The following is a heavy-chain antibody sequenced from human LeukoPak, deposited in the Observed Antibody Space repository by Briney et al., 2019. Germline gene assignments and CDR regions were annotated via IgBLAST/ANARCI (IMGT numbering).Heavy chain of an antibody. CDR2: IIPIFGTA. D-gene: IGHD2-2*01. Sequence: SVKVSCKASGGTFSSYAISWVRQAPGQGLEWMGGIIPIFGTASYAQKFQGRVTITTDESTSTAYMELSSLRSEDTAVYYCASSGYCSSTSCLDYWGQGTLVTVSS. V-gene: IGHV1-69*05. J-gene: IGHJ4*02. CDR3: ASSGYCSSTSCLDY. CDR1: GGTFSSYA.